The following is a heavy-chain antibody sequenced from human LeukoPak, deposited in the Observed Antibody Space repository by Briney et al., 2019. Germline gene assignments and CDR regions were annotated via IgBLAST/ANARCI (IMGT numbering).Heavy chain of an antibody. CDR2: IWYDGSNK. J-gene: IGHJ4*02. D-gene: IGHD4-17*01. CDR1: GFTFSSYG. V-gene: IGHV3-33*01. Sequence: PGGSLRLSCAASGFTFSSYGIHWVRQAPGKGLEWVAVIWYDGSNKCYADSVKGRFTISRDNSKNTLYLQMNSLRAEDTAVYYCARDLRGLPDAYWGQGTLVTVSS. CDR3: ARDLRGLPDAY.